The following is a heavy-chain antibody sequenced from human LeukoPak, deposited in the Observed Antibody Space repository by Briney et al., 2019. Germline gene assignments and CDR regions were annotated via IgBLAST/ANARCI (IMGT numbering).Heavy chain of an antibody. V-gene: IGHV4-4*07. Sequence: SETQSLTCTVSGGSSNNYYWSWIRQSAGKGLEWIGRIYTSGSTNYNPSLKSRVSMSVDTSKNQFSLRLRSVTAADTAVYYCARESGYYYDTSGYTFDYWGQGILVTVSS. J-gene: IGHJ4*02. CDR1: GGSSNNYY. CDR2: IYTSGST. D-gene: IGHD3-22*01. CDR3: ARESGYYYDTSGYTFDY.